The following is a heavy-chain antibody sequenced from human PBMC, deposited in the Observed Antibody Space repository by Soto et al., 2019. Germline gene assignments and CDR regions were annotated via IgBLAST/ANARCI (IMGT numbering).Heavy chain of an antibody. V-gene: IGHV4-31*03. CDR2: IYYSGST. Sequence: SETLSLTCTVSGGSISSGGYYWSWIRQHPGKGLEWIGYIYYSGSTYYNPSLKSRVTISVDTSKNQFSLKLSSVTAADTAVYYCARVPIWGYDSSGCRSPFDYWGQGTLVTVSS. J-gene: IGHJ4*02. CDR1: GGSISSGGYY. D-gene: IGHD3-22*01. CDR3: ARVPIWGYDSSGCRSPFDY.